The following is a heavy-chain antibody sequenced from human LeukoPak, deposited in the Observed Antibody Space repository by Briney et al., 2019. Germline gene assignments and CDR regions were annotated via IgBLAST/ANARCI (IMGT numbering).Heavy chain of an antibody. CDR2: FDPEDGET. CDR3: ATGKRITMVRGVLSLSYYYYYGMDV. Sequence: ASVNVSCKVSGYTLTELSMHWVRQAPGKGLEWMGGFDPEDGETIYAQKFQGRVTMTEDTSTDTAYMELSSLRSEDTAMYYCATGKRITMVRGVLSLSYYYYYGMDVWGQGTTVTVSS. D-gene: IGHD3-10*01. CDR1: GYTLTELS. J-gene: IGHJ6*02. V-gene: IGHV1-24*01.